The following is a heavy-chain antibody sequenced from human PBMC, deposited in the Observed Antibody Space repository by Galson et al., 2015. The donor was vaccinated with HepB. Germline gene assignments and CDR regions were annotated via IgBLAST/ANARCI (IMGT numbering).Heavy chain of an antibody. J-gene: IGHJ3*02. CDR2: IYYSGST. D-gene: IGHD1-26*01. Sequence: LTCTVSGGSISSYYWSWIRQPPGKGLEWIGYIYYSGSTNYNPSLKSRVTISVDTSKNQFSLKLSSVTAADTAVYYCARIIGNDAFDIWGQGTMVTVSS. V-gene: IGHV4-59*01. CDR3: ARIIGNDAFDI. CDR1: GGSISSYY.